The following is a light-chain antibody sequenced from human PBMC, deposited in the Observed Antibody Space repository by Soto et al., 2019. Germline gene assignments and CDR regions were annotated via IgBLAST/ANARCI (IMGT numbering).Light chain of an antibody. CDR1: QSVGIY. J-gene: IGKJ1*01. Sequence: DIVLTQSPGTLSLSPGERATLSCRASQSVGIYLAWHQQKPGQAPRLLIYGASSRATGIPDRFSGSGSGTDFTLTISRLEPEDFAVYYCQQYGSSGTLGQGTKVDIK. CDR3: QQYGSSGT. CDR2: GAS. V-gene: IGKV3-20*01.